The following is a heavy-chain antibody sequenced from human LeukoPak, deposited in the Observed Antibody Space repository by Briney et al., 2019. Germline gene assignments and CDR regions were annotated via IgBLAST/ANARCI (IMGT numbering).Heavy chain of an antibody. D-gene: IGHD1-26*01. CDR2: ISSSGSTI. CDR1: GFTFSSYE. V-gene: IGHV3-48*03. J-gene: IGHJ4*02. CDR3: AKEEVVWEYYFDY. Sequence: GGSLRLSCAASGFTFSSYEMNWVRQAPGKGLEWVSYISSSGSTIYYADSVKGRFTISRDNSKNTLYLQMNSLRAEDTAVYYCAKEEVVWEYYFDYWGQGTLVTVSS.